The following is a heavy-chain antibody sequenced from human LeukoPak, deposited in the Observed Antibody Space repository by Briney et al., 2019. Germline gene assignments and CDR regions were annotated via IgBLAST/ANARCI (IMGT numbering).Heavy chain of an antibody. V-gene: IGHV4-61*02. CDR2: IYTSGST. Sequence: SETLSLTCTVSGGSISSGSYYWSWIRQPAGKGLEWIGRIYTSGSTNYNPSLKSRVTISVDTSKNQFSLKLSSVTAADTAVYYCAREIGPAAHHNWFDPWCQGTLVTVSS. J-gene: IGHJ5*02. CDR3: AREIGPAAHHNWFDP. CDR1: GGSISSGSYY. D-gene: IGHD2-2*01.